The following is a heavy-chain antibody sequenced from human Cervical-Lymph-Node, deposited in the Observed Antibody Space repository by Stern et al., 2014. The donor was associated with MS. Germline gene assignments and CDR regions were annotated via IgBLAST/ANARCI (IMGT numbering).Heavy chain of an antibody. CDR2: INPSGGTT. D-gene: IGHD6-19*01. CDR3: AREVAGHRLGMMDV. Sequence: HEQLVQSGAEVKKPGASVKGSCKASGYTFISYYMHWVRQAPGQGLEWMGIINPSGGTTSHAQKFQGRVTMTRDTSTSTVYMELSSLRSEDTAVYYCAREVAGHRLGMMDVWGQGTTVTVSS. CDR1: GYTFISYY. J-gene: IGHJ6*02. V-gene: IGHV1-46*01.